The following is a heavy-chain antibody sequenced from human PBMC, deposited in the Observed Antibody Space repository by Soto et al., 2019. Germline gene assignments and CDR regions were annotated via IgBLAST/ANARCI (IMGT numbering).Heavy chain of an antibody. CDR3: AKDNMVYAGWFDP. CDR1: GFTFDDYA. V-gene: IGHV3-9*01. CDR2: ISWNSGSI. Sequence: LRLSCAASGFTFDDYAMHWVRQAPGKGLEWVSGISWNSGSIGYADSVKGRFTISRDNAKNSLYLQMNSLRAEDTALYYCAKDNMVYAGWFDPWGQGTLVTVSS. J-gene: IGHJ5*02. D-gene: IGHD2-8*01.